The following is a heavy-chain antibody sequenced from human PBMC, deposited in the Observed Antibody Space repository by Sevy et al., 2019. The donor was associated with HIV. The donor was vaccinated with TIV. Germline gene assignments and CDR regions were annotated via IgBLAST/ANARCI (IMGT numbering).Heavy chain of an antibody. CDR3: ARDGYDGSGYQRGLFDF. CDR2: INGHNGNT. Sequence: ASGKVSCKASGYIFTSYGISWVRQAPRQGLEWMGWINGHNGNTNYVQNLQGRVTMTTDTSTNTAYMELKSLRSDDTAVYYCARDGYDGSGYQRGLFDFWGQGTLVTVSS. V-gene: IGHV1-18*01. J-gene: IGHJ4*02. CDR1: GYIFTSYG. D-gene: IGHD3-22*01.